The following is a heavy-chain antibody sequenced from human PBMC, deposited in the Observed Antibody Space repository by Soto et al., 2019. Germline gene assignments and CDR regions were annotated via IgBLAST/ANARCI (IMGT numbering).Heavy chain of an antibody. Sequence: EVQLVESGGGLVKPGGSLRLSFAASGFTLSNVWMIWVGQAQGKGLEWVGRIKSKTDGGTTDYAAPVKGRFTISRDDSKNTLYLQMNSLKTEDTAVYYCTPLALKYSSGWYEFSDWGQGTLVTVSS. CDR2: IKSKTDGGTT. J-gene: IGHJ4*02. V-gene: IGHV3-15*07. CDR1: GFTLSNVW. CDR3: TPLALKYSSGWYEFSD. D-gene: IGHD6-19*01.